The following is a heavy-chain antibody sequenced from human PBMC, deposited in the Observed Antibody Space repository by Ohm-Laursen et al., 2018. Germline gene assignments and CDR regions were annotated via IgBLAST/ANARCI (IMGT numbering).Heavy chain of an antibody. CDR1: GFTFSTYA. Sequence: GSLRLSCAASGFTFSTYAMSWVRQAPGKGLEWVSAISGSGGSTFHADSVKGRFTISRDNSKNTLDLQMNSLRVEDTALYYCARDIDWVAFDYWGQGTLVTVSS. D-gene: IGHD3-9*01. CDR2: ISGSGGST. CDR3: ARDIDWVAFDY. J-gene: IGHJ4*02. V-gene: IGHV3-23*01.